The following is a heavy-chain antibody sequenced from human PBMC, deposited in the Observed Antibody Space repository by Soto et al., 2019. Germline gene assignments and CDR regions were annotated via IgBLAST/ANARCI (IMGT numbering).Heavy chain of an antibody. Sequence: EVQLVESGGGLVQPGGSLRLSCAASGFTFSSYSMNWVRQAPGKGLEWVSYISSSSSTMYYADSVKGRFTISRDNAKNSLYLQMNSLRAEDTAVYYCARDRLGDFDLWGRGTLVTVSS. CDR3: ARDRLGDFDL. CDR1: GFTFSSYS. CDR2: ISSSSSTM. D-gene: IGHD4-17*01. V-gene: IGHV3-48*01. J-gene: IGHJ2*01.